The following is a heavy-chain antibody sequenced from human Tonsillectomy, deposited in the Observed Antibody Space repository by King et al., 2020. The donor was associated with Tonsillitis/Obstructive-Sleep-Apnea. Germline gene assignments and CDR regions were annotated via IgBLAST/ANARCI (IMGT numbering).Heavy chain of an antibody. J-gene: IGHJ6*03. V-gene: IGHV5-51*01. Sequence: QLVQSGAEVKKPGESLKISCKGSGYSFTSYWIGWVRQMPGKGLEWMGIIYPGDSDTRYSPSFQGQVTISADKSISTAYLQWSSLKASDTAMYYCARHVGYYYGSGSYYTNDQYIDVWGKGTTVTVSS. CDR3: ARHVGYYYGSGSYYTNDQYIDV. D-gene: IGHD3-10*01. CDR1: GYSFTSYW. CDR2: IYPGDSDT.